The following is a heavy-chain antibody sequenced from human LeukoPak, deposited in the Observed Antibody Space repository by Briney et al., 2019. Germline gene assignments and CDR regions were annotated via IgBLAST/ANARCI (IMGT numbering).Heavy chain of an antibody. CDR3: ATTHRHCSSTSCPDYYYYYYMDV. J-gene: IGHJ6*03. CDR2: FDPEDGET. D-gene: IGHD2-2*01. V-gene: IGHV1-24*01. CDR1: GYTLTELS. Sequence: ASVKVSCKVSGYTLTELSMHWVRQAPGKGLEWMGGFDPEDGETIYAQKFQGRVTMTEDTSTDTAYMELSSLRSEDTAVYYCATTHRHCSSTSCPDYYYYYYMDVWGKGTTVTVSS.